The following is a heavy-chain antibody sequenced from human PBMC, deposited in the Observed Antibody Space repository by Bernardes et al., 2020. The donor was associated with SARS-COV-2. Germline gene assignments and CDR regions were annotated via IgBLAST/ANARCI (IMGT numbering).Heavy chain of an antibody. CDR3: ARDLVGSTSCCYFDY. CDR2: INWNGGST. V-gene: IGHV3-20*04. J-gene: IGHJ4*02. D-gene: IGHD2-2*01. Sequence: GGSLRLSCAASGFTFDDYGMSWVRQAPGKGLEWVSGINWNGGSTGYADSVKGRFTISRDNAKNSLYLQMNSLRAEDTALYYCARDLVGSTSCCYFDYWGQGTLVTVSS. CDR1: GFTFDDYG.